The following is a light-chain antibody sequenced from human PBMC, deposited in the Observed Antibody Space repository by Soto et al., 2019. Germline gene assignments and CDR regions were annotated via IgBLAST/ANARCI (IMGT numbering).Light chain of an antibody. CDR1: QSVSSY. V-gene: IGKV3-11*01. CDR3: QQRSNWRGT. Sequence: EIVITQSPATLSVSPGERATLSCRASQSVSSYLAWYQQKPGQAPRLLIYDASNRATGIPARFSGSGSGTDFTLTISSLEPEDFAVYYCQQRSNWRGTFGQGTRLEIK. CDR2: DAS. J-gene: IGKJ5*01.